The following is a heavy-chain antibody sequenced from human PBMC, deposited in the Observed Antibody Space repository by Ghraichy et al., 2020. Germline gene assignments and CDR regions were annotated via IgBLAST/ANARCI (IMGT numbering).Heavy chain of an antibody. V-gene: IGHV3-23*01. D-gene: IGHD3-3*01. CDR1: GFTFSSYA. J-gene: IGHJ6*02. Sequence: GGSLRLSCAASGFTFSSYAMSWVRQAPGKGLEWVSAISGSGGSTYYADSVKGRFTISRDNSKNTLYLQMNSLRAEDTAVYYCAKDGHYDFWSDSGGMDVWGQGTTVTVSS. CDR2: ISGSGGST. CDR3: AKDGHYDFWSDSGGMDV.